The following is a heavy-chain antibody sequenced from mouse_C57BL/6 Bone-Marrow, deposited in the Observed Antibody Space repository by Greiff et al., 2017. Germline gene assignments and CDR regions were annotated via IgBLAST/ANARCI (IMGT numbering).Heavy chain of an antibody. CDR1: GFSINSDCY. CDR2: TFYCGIT. J-gene: IGHJ4*01. D-gene: IGHD2-3*01. CDR3: ARSGTYDGYYYYAMDY. Sequence: EVKLVESGPSLVRPSQTLSLTCTVTGFSINSDCYWIWIRQFPGNKLEYIGYTFYCGITYYNPSLESRTYITRDTSKNQFSLKLSSVTTEDTATYYCARSGTYDGYYYYAMDYWGQGTSVTVSS. V-gene: IGHV3-3*01.